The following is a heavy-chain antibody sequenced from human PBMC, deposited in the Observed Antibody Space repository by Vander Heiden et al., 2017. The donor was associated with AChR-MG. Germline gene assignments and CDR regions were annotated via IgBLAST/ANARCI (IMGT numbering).Heavy chain of an antibody. D-gene: IGHD1-1*01. Sequence: QVQLVESGGGVVQPGRSLRLSCAASGFTCSNSAMHWVRQAPGKGLEWVACISSDGIHKYYADAVKGQFTISRDNSENTLFLQMNRMRAEDTALYYCAQATGRTGYASIDYWGQGTLVTVSA. CDR2: ISSDGIHK. CDR1: GFTCSNSA. V-gene: IGHV3-30*04. J-gene: IGHJ4*02. CDR3: AQATGRTGYASIDY.